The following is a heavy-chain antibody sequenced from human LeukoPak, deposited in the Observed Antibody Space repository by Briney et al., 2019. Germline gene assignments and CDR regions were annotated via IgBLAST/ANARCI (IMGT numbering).Heavy chain of an antibody. CDR1: GGSISSYY. J-gene: IGHJ3*02. CDR3: ARVDIVATIRSDAFDI. CDR2: IYTSGST. V-gene: IGHV4-4*07. D-gene: IGHD5-12*01. Sequence: SETLSLTCTVSGGSISSYYWSWIRQPAGKGLEWIGRIYTSGSTNYNPSLKSRVTMSVDTSKNQFSLKLSSVTAADTAVYYCARVDIVATIRSDAFDIWGQGTMVTVSS.